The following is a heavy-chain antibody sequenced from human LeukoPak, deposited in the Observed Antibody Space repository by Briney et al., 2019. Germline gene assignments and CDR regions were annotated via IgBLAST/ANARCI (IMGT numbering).Heavy chain of an antibody. CDR2: IYPGDSDT. D-gene: IGHD3-22*01. CDR1: GYSFTIYW. CDR3: ARRPYDSSGYYRDDAFDI. Sequence: GESLKISCKGSGYSFTIYWIGWVRQMPGKGLEWMGIIYPGDSDTRYSPSFQGQVTISADKSITAAYLQWSSLKASDTAMYYCARRPYDSSGYYRDDAFDIWGQGTMVTVSS. J-gene: IGHJ3*02. V-gene: IGHV5-51*01.